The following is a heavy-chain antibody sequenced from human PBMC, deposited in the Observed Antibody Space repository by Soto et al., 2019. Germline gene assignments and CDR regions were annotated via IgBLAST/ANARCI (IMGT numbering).Heavy chain of an antibody. D-gene: IGHD1-26*01. CDR2: IKSKTDGGTT. CDR1: GFTFSNAW. J-gene: IGHJ3*02. V-gene: IGHV3-15*01. Sequence: GGSLRLSCAASGFTFSNAWMSWVRQAPGKGLEWVGRIKSKTDGGTTDYAAPVKGRFTISRDDSKNTLYLQMNSLKTEDTAVYYCTTGGIVGASSAFDIWGQGTMVTVSS. CDR3: TTGGIVGASSAFDI.